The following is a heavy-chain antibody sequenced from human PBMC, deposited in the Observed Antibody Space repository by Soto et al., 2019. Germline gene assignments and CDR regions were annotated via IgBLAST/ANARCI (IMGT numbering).Heavy chain of an antibody. V-gene: IGHV4-59*08. CDR2: IYYSGST. J-gene: IGHJ4*02. Sequence: PSETLSLTCTVSGGSISSYYWSWIRQPPGKGLEWIGYIYYSGSTNYNPSLKSRVTISIDTSKNQFSLKLSSVTAADTAVYYCAIRAADFWSGFTSFDYWGQGILVTVSS. CDR3: AIRAADFWSGFTSFDY. D-gene: IGHD3-3*01. CDR1: GGSISSYY.